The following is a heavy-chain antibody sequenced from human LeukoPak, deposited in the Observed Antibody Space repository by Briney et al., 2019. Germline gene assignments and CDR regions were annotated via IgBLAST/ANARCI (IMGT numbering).Heavy chain of an antibody. CDR1: GGTFSSYA. D-gene: IGHD6-19*01. CDR3: ARAYSSGWYVGY. V-gene: IGHV1-69*06. CDR2: IIPIFGTA. Sequence: ASVKVSCKASGGTFSSYAISWVRQAPGQGLEWMGGIIPIFGTASYAQKFQGRVTITADKSTSTAYMELSSLRSEDTAVYYCARAYSSGWYVGYWGPGTLVTVSS. J-gene: IGHJ4*02.